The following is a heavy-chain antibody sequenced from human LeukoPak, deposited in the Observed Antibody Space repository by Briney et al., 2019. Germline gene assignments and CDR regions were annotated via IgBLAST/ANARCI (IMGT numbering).Heavy chain of an antibody. J-gene: IGHJ6*03. D-gene: IGHD3-3*01. V-gene: IGHV4-4*07. CDR1: GGSISSYY. Sequence: SETLSLTCTVSGGSISSYYWSWIRLPAGKGMGWIGRIYTSGSTTYNPSLKSQVTISVDKSKNQFSLKLSSVTAADPAVYYCARVFSLRDFWSGYPYQLFYMDVWGKGTTVTLFS. CDR3: ARVFSLRDFWSGYPYQLFYMDV. CDR2: IYTSGST.